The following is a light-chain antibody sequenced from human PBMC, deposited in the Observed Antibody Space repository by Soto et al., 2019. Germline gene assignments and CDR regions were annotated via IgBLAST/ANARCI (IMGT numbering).Light chain of an antibody. CDR2: DDS. V-gene: IGLV3-21*02. J-gene: IGLJ1*01. CDR1: SIGSKS. Sequence: SYELTQSPSVSVAPGQTVSITCGGSSIGSKSVHWYQQKPGQAPVLVVYDDSDRRSGIPERFSGSNSGNTATLTITRVEAGHEADYHCQVWDTRSEHYVFGAGTKLPVL. CDR3: QVWDTRSEHYV.